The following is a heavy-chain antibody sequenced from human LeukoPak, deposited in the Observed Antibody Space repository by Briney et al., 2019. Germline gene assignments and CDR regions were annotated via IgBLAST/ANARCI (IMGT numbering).Heavy chain of an antibody. Sequence: ASVKVSCKASGYTFTSYGISWVRQAPGQGLEWMGWISAYNGNTNYAQKLQGRVTMTTDTSTSTAYMELRSLRSDDTAVYYCARSLEGHYYDSSGPDAFDIWGQATWSPSLQ. J-gene: IGHJ3*02. CDR2: ISAYNGNT. V-gene: IGHV1-18*01. CDR1: GYTFTSYG. CDR3: ARSLEGHYYDSSGPDAFDI. D-gene: IGHD3-22*01.